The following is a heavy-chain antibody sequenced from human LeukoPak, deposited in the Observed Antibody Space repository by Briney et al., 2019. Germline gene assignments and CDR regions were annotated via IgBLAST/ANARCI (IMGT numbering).Heavy chain of an antibody. J-gene: IGHJ3*02. V-gene: IGHV3-7*01. CDR2: IRQDGSEK. CDR3: ARASPGEAFDI. Sequence: GGSLRLSCAASGFTFSSYWMSWVRQAPGKGLEWVANIRQDGSEKYYVDSVKGRFTISRDNAKNSLYLQMNSLRAEDTAVYYCARASPGEAFDIWGQGTMVTVSS. CDR1: GFTFSSYW.